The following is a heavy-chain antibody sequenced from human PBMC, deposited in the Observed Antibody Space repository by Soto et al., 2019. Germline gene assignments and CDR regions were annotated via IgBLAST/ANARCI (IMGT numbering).Heavy chain of an antibody. J-gene: IGHJ6*02. V-gene: IGHV1-2*04. CDR2: INPNSGGT. CDR1: GYTFTGYY. CDR3: ARGGGLSSGYYYYYYYGMDV. Sequence: ASVKVSCKASGYTFTGYYMHWVRQAPGQGLEWMGWINPNSGGTNYAQKFQGWVTMTRDTSISTAYMELSRLRSDDTAVYYCARGGGLSSGYYYYYYYGMDVWGQGPRSPSP. D-gene: IGHD3-22*01.